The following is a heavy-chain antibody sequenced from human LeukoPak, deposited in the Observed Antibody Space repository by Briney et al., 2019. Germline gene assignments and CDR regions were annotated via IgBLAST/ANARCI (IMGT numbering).Heavy chain of an antibody. V-gene: IGHV3-23*01. CDR2: ISASGITT. CDR1: GFTFSNYA. Sequence: GSLRLSCAASGFTFSNYAMSWVRQAPGKGLEWVSSISASGITTYYADSVRGRFTIFRDNSKNTLYLQMNSLRAEDTAVYYCARDDSSGFDYWGQGTLVTVSS. J-gene: IGHJ4*02. CDR3: ARDDSSGFDY. D-gene: IGHD3-22*01.